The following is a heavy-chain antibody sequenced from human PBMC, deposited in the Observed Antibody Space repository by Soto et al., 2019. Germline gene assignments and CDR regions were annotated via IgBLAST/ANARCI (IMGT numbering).Heavy chain of an antibody. CDR3: ARGHSSTLDFWSGYYRNWFDP. D-gene: IGHD3-3*01. CDR1: GGSFSGYY. Sequence: QVQLQQWGAGLLKPSETLSLTCAVSGGSFSGYYWSWIRQPPGKGLEWLGEINHSGSTNYNPSLKNRVTIAVATSKNQSSLKLSSVTAADTAVYYCARGHSSTLDFWSGYYRNWFDPWGQGTLVTVSS. CDR2: INHSGST. J-gene: IGHJ5*02. V-gene: IGHV4-34*01.